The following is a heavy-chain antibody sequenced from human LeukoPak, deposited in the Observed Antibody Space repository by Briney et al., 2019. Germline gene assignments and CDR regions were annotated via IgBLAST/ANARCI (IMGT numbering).Heavy chain of an antibody. V-gene: IGHV4-38-2*01. CDR1: GYSISSGYY. CDR2: IYHSGST. Sequence: PSETLSLTCAVSGYSISSGYYWGWIRRPPGKGLEWIGRIYHSGSTYYNPSLKSRVTISVDTSKNQFSLKLSSVTAADTAVYYCARGVAAAGTNYFDYWGQGTLVTVSS. J-gene: IGHJ4*02. CDR3: ARGVAAAGTNYFDY. D-gene: IGHD6-13*01.